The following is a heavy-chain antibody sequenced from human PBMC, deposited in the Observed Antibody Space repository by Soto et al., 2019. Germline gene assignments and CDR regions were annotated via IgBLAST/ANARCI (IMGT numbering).Heavy chain of an antibody. CDR1: GDTFNFYS. J-gene: IGHJ4*02. D-gene: IGHD2-21*02. V-gene: IGHV1-46*02. Sequence: ASVEVSCKASGDTFNFYSINWVRQAPGQGLEWMGTINPSGGHTTYAQKFLGRVTMTRDTSTSTLYMELTSLRSEDTAVYYCARGGHVVVVTAAFDYWCQGTLVTAPQ. CDR2: INPSGGHT. CDR3: ARGGHVVVVTAAFDY.